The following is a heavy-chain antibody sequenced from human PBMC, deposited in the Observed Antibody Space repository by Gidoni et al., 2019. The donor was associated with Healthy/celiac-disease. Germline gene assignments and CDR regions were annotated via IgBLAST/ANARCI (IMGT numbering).Heavy chain of an antibody. D-gene: IGHD5-12*01. V-gene: IGHV3-30-3*01. J-gene: IGHJ3*02. Sequence: QFQLVESGGAVFQPGSSLRLSFPPFGFTFSSYAMHWVRQAPGKGLEWVAVISDDGSNKYYADSVKGRFTISRDNSKNTLYLQMNSLRAEDTAVYYCARDGYNLLYAFDIWGQGTMVTVSS. CDR3: ARDGYNLLYAFDI. CDR1: GFTFSSYA. CDR2: ISDDGSNK.